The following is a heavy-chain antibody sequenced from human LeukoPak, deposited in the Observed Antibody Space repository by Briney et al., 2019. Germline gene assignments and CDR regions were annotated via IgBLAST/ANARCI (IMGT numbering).Heavy chain of an antibody. V-gene: IGHV4-34*01. CDR2: INHSGST. CDR3: AREETDGYKN. CDR1: GGSFSGYY. D-gene: IGHD5-24*01. J-gene: IGHJ4*02. Sequence: SETLSLTCAVYGGSFSGYYWSWIRQPPGKGLEWIGEINHSGSTNYNPSLKSRVTISVDTSKNQFSLKLSSVTAADTAVYYCAREETDGYKNWGQGTLVTVST.